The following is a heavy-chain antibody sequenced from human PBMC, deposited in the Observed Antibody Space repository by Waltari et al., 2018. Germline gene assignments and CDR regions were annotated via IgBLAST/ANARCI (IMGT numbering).Heavy chain of an antibody. CDR2: IIPIFGTA. D-gene: IGHD6-19*01. J-gene: IGHJ4*02. Sequence: QVQLVQSGAEVKKPGSSVKVSCKASGGTFSSYATSWVRQAPGQGLEWMGGIIPIFGTANYAQKFQGRVTITADESTSTAYMELSSLRSEDTAVYYCARERLAEWVAGTGAYYFDYWGQGTLVTVSS. CDR1: GGTFSSYA. CDR3: ARERLAEWVAGTGAYYFDY. V-gene: IGHV1-69*01.